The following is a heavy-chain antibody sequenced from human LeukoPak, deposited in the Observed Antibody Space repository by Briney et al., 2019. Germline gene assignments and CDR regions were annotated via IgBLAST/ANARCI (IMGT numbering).Heavy chain of an antibody. CDR3: ARHQGSWPYSFDY. CDR1: GDSISSSSSSFY. Sequence: SETLSLTCTVSGDSISSSSSSFYWGWIRQPPGKGLEWIGSISYSGSAYYTPSLKSRVTISVDTSKNQFSLMLGSVTAPDTAVYYCARHQGSWPYSFDYWGQGTLVTVSS. D-gene: IGHD6-13*01. V-gene: IGHV4-39*01. CDR2: ISYSGSA. J-gene: IGHJ4*02.